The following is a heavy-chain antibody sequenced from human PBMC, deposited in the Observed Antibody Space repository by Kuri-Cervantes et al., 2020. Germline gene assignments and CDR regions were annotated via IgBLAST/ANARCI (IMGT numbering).Heavy chain of an antibody. CDR2: ISWNSGSI. CDR1: GFTFSSYG. V-gene: IGHV3-NL1*01. Sequence: GSLKISCAASGFTFSSYGMHWVRQAPGKGLEWVAGISWNSGSIGYADSVKGRFTISRDNSKNTLYLQMNSLRAEDTAVYYCAKDGGYSYDYYGMDVWGQGTTVTVSS. D-gene: IGHD5-18*01. J-gene: IGHJ6*02. CDR3: AKDGGYSYDYYGMDV.